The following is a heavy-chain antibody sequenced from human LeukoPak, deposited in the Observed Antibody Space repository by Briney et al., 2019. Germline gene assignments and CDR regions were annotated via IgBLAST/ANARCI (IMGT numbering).Heavy chain of an antibody. CDR3: AKRAAAGVYYYYYMDV. CDR2: IRYDGSNK. Sequence: PGGSLRLSCAASGFTFSSYGMHWVRQAPGEGLEWVAFIRYDGSNKYYADSVKGRFTISRDNSKNTLYLQMNSLRAEDTAVYYCAKRAAAGVYYYYYMDVWGKGTTVTISS. J-gene: IGHJ6*03. CDR1: GFTFSSYG. D-gene: IGHD6-13*01. V-gene: IGHV3-30*02.